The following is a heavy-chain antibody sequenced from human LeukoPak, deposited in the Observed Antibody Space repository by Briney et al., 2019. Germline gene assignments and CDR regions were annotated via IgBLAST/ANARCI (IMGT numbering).Heavy chain of an antibody. D-gene: IGHD6-13*01. Sequence: SETLSLTCTVSGGSINSSSYYWGWIRQPPGKGLEWIGSIYYSGSTYYNPSLKSRVTISVDTSKNQFSLKLSSVTAADTAVYYCARDRVTAGSSRGGYLDYWGQGTLVTVSS. J-gene: IGHJ4*02. V-gene: IGHV4-39*07. CDR2: IYYSGST. CDR1: GGSINSSSYY. CDR3: ARDRVTAGSSRGGYLDY.